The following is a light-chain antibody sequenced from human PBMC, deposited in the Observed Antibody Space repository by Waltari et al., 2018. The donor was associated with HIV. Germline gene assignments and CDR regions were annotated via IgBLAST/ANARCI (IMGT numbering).Light chain of an antibody. Sequence: VTWYQQNPGKVPKLMIYDVSERPSGVPDRFSGSKSGNTASLTISGLQADDEADYYCCSYIGNYTWVFGGGTKLTVL. J-gene: IGLJ3*02. V-gene: IGLV2-11*01. CDR3: CSYIGNYTWV. CDR2: DVS.